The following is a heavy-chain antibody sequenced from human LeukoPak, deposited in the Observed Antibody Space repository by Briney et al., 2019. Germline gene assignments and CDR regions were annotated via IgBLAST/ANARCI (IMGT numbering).Heavy chain of an antibody. CDR1: GFTFSNAW. CDR3: ARRAGDYSHPYDY. Sequence: PGGSLRLSCVASGFTFSNAWMSWVRQAPGKGLEWVSFIYSGGNTYYADSVKGRFTISRDNSKNTVHLQMNSLRAEDTAMYYCARRAGDYSHPYDYWGQGTLVTVSS. D-gene: IGHD3-22*01. CDR2: IYSGGNT. V-gene: IGHV3-53*01. J-gene: IGHJ4*02.